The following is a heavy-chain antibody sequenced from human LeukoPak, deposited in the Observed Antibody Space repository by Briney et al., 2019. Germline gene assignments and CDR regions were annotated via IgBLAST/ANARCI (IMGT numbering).Heavy chain of an antibody. D-gene: IGHD2-15*01. V-gene: IGHV3-74*01. CDR2: ISTDGYTT. CDR3: VVGGSPGY. CDR1: GHAFSAYK. J-gene: IGHJ4*02. Sequence: GGSLRLSCAASGHAFSAYKMHWVRQAPRKGLVWVSRISTDGYTTDYADFVQGRFTASRDNTKNTWSLEMNSLRAEDTAVYYCVVGGSPGYWGQGTLVTVSS.